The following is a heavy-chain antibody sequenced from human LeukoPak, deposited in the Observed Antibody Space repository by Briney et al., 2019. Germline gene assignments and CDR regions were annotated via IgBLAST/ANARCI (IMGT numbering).Heavy chain of an antibody. CDR3: ARGPLVDTAMVPLDY. V-gene: IGHV4-4*02. CDR2: ISLAGRT. Sequence: PSGTLSLTCGVSGGSITTTNFWSWVRQPPGGGLEWIGEISLAGRTRYNPSLESRVTISVDTSKNQFSLKLSSVTAADTAVYYCARGPLVDTAMVPLDYWGQGTLVTVSS. CDR1: GGSITTTNF. D-gene: IGHD5-18*01. J-gene: IGHJ4*02.